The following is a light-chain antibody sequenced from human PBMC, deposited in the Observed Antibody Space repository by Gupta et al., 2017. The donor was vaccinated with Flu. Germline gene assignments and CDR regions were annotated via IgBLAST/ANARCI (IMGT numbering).Light chain of an antibody. V-gene: IGLV1-47*01. Sequence: QSVMTQPPSASGTPGQRVTISCSGGTFDIGNNYVSWFQQLPGTAPKLLIYRNNQRPSGVPDRFSGSKSGTSASLAISGLRSEDGADYYCAAWHNSLNGYVFGTGTKVTVL. J-gene: IGLJ1*01. CDR1: TFDIGNNY. CDR2: RNN. CDR3: AAWHNSLNGYV.